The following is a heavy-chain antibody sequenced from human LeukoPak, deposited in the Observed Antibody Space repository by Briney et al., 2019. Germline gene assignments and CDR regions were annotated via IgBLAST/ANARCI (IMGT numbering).Heavy chain of an antibody. Sequence: SETLSLTCAVYGGSFSGYYWGWIRQPPGKGLEWIGSIYYSGSTYYNPSLKSRVTISVDTSKNQFSLKLSPVTAADTAVYYCARYLDYGGNSRVFQHWGQGTLVTVSS. CDR1: GGSFSGYY. D-gene: IGHD4-23*01. V-gene: IGHV4-34*01. J-gene: IGHJ1*01. CDR3: ARYLDYGGNSRVFQH. CDR2: IYYSGST.